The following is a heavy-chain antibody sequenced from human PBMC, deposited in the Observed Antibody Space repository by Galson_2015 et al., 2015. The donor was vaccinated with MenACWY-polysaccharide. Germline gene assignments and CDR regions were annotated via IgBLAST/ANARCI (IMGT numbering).Heavy chain of an antibody. V-gene: IGHV3-7*03. Sequence: LRLSCAASGFSFRTYWMFWVRQAPGQGLEWVANIKEDGSEKYYVDSVKGRFTISRDNAKNSLYLQMNSLRAEDTAVYYCARDRGGRSGIDYWGQGTLVTVSS. CDR1: GFSFRTYW. J-gene: IGHJ4*02. CDR2: IKEDGSEK. D-gene: IGHD3-10*01. CDR3: ARDRGGRSGIDY.